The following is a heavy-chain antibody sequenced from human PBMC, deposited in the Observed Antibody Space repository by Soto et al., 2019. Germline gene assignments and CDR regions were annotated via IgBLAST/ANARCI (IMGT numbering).Heavy chain of an antibody. D-gene: IGHD3-22*01. CDR1: GYTFTSYA. CDR3: AREFQIHYYDSSGYYDY. CDR2: INAGNGNT. J-gene: IGHJ4*02. V-gene: IGHV1-3*01. Sequence: ASVKVSCKASGYTFTSYAMHCVRQAPGQRLEWMGWINAGNGNTKYSQKFQGRVTITRDTSASTAYMELSSLRSEDTAVYYCAREFQIHYYDSSGYYDYWGQGTLVTVSS.